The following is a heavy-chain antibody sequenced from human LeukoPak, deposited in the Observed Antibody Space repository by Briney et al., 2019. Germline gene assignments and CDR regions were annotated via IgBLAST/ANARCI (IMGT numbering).Heavy chain of an antibody. D-gene: IGHD3-10*01. CDR2: IYYSGST. CDR1: GGSVRRGNYY. J-gene: IGHJ5*02. CDR3: ARTGTWFGELNWFDP. Sequence: PSETLSLTCTVSGGSVRRGNYYWTWIRQPPGKGLEWIGYIYYSGSTNYNPSLKSRVTISVDTSKNQFSLKLSSVTAADTAVYYCARTGTWFGELNWFDPWGQGTLVTVSS. V-gene: IGHV4-61*01.